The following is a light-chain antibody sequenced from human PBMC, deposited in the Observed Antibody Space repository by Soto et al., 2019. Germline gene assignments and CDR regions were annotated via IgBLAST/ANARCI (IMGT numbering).Light chain of an antibody. J-gene: IGKJ5*01. V-gene: IGKV3-20*01. Sequence: ERVMTQSPATLSLSPGERATLSCRASQSVSRYLAWYQQKPGQAPRLLIYGASYRATGIPERFSGSGSGTDFTLTISSLEPEDFAVYYCQQYGTSPITFGQGTRLEI. CDR2: GAS. CDR1: QSVSRY. CDR3: QQYGTSPIT.